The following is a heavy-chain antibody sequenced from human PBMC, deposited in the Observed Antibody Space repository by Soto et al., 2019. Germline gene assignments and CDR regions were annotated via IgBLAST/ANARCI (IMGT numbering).Heavy chain of an antibody. CDR2: IIPIFGTA. V-gene: IGHV1-69*13. CDR1: GGTFSSYA. J-gene: IGHJ6*02. Sequence: SVKVSCKASGGTFSSYAISWVRQAPGQGLEWLGGIIPIFGTANYAQKFQGRVTITADESTSTAYMELSSPRSEDTAVYYCARFSVVVTPNYYGMDVWGQGTTVTVSS. D-gene: IGHD2-2*01. CDR3: ARFSVVVTPNYYGMDV.